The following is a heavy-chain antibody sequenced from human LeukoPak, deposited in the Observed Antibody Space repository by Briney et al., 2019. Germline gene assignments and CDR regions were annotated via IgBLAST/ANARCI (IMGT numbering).Heavy chain of an antibody. CDR2: INPGSGAT. J-gene: IGHJ4*02. Sequence: ASVKVSCKASGYTFTSYYIHWVRQAPGQGLEWMGIINPGSGATTYAQKFQGRVAMTRDTSTSTVYVELSSLRAEDTAVYYCGGGTIMLAAEYWGQGPLLPVSS. CDR1: GYTFTSYY. V-gene: IGHV1-46*01. D-gene: IGHD3-16*01. CDR3: GGGTIMLAAEY.